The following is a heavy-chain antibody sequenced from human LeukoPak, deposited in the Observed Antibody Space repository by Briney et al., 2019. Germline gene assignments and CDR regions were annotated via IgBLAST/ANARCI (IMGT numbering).Heavy chain of an antibody. J-gene: IGHJ4*02. D-gene: IGHD3-10*02. V-gene: IGHV3-30*02. CDR3: VRGVRGGNYFDY. CDR1: GFTFSSYG. CDR2: IRYDGSNK. Sequence: PGGSLRLSCAASGFTFSSYGMHWVRQAPGKGLEWVAFIRYDGSNKYYADSVKGRFTISRDNSKNMLYLQMNSLRAEDTAVYYCVRGVRGGNYFDYWGQGSQVTVSS.